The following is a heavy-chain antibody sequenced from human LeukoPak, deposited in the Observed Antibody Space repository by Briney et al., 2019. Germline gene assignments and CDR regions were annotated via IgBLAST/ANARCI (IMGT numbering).Heavy chain of an antibody. D-gene: IGHD2-2*02. CDR3: ARRYCSSTSCYNFDY. CDR2: IYPGDSDT. Sequence: GESLKISCKGSGYSFTSYWIGWVRQMPGKGLEWMGIIYPGDSDTRYSPSFQGQVTISADKSISTAYLQWSSLKASDTAMYYCARRYCSSTSCYNFDYWGRGTLVTVSS. CDR1: GYSFTSYW. V-gene: IGHV5-51*01. J-gene: IGHJ4*02.